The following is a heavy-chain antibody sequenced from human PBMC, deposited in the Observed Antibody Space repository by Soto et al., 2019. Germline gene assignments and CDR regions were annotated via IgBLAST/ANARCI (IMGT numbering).Heavy chain of an antibody. V-gene: IGHV1-69*01. Sequence: QVQLVQSGAEVKKPGSSVKVSCKASGGTFSSYAISWVRQAPGQGLEWMGGIIPIFGTANYAQKFQGRVTITADESTSTAYMELSSLRSEDTAVYYCARYGYYYDSSGYYAEYFQHWGQGTLVTVSS. J-gene: IGHJ1*01. D-gene: IGHD3-22*01. CDR3: ARYGYYYDSSGYYAEYFQH. CDR2: IIPIFGTA. CDR1: GGTFSSYA.